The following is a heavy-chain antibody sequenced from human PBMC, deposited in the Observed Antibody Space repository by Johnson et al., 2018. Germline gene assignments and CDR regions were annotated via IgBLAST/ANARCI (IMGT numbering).Heavy chain of an antibody. CDR1: RFTFSTSA. Sequence: QVQLVESGGGVVQPGRSLRLSCAASRFTFSTSAMHWVRQAPGKGLEWVAFISYDGSNTYYADSVKGRFTISRDNSKNTLYLQMNNLRAEDRAVYYCANWESYYDLLVDTKGMDVWGQGTTVTVS. D-gene: IGHD3-3*01. J-gene: IGHJ6*02. V-gene: IGHV3-30*18. CDR2: ISYDGSNT. CDR3: ANWESYYDLLVDTKGMDV.